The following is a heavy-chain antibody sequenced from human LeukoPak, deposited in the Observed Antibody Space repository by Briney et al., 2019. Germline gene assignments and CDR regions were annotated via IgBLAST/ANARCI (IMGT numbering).Heavy chain of an antibody. V-gene: IGHV1-8*01. CDR1: GYTFTSYD. D-gene: IGHD4-17*01. Sequence: ASVKVSCKASGYTFTSYDINWVRQATGQGLEWMGWMNPNRGNTGYAQKFQGRVTMTRNTSISTAYMELSSLRSEDTAVYYCARRATYGDLPSDYWGQGTLVTVSS. J-gene: IGHJ4*02. CDR2: MNPNRGNT. CDR3: ARRATYGDLPSDY.